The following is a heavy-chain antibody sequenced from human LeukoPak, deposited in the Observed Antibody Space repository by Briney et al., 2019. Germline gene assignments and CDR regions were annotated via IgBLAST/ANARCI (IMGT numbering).Heavy chain of an antibody. CDR3: AKGGYFSYDM. Sequence: PGGSLRLSXAASGFTVSSNYMSWVRQTPGKGLEWVSAISGTHAGRQGTTYYADSVKGRFTISRDDSKNTLYLQMHSLRAEDTAIYFCAKGGYFSYDMWGQGTKVTVSP. CDR2: ISGTHAGRQGTT. V-gene: IGHV3-23*01. D-gene: IGHD5-18*01. CDR1: GFTVSSNY. J-gene: IGHJ3*02.